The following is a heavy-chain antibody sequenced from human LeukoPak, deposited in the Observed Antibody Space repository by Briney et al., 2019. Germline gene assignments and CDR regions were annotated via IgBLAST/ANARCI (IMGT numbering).Heavy chain of an antibody. CDR2: IIPIFGTA. V-gene: IGHV1-69*05. Sequence: SVNVSCKASGGTFSSYAISWVRQAPGQGLEWMGGIIPIFGTANYAQKLQGRVTMTTDTSTSTAYMELGSLRSDDTAVYYCARETDSSGSAIHYYYYYGMDVWGQGTTVTVSS. CDR3: ARETDSSGSAIHYYYYYGMDV. CDR1: GGTFSSYA. J-gene: IGHJ6*02. D-gene: IGHD6-19*01.